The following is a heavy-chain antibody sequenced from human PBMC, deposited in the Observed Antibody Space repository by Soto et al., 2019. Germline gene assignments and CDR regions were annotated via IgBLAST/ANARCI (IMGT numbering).Heavy chain of an antibody. J-gene: IGHJ4*02. Sequence: ASVKVSCKASGYTFTSYAMHWVRQAPGQRLEWMGWINAGNGNTKYSQKFQGRVTITRDTSASTAYMELSSLRSEDTAVYYCARGPGMVYAAYFDYWGQGTLVTVSS. V-gene: IGHV1-3*01. CDR3: ARGPGMVYAAYFDY. CDR2: INAGNGNT. CDR1: GYTFTSYA. D-gene: IGHD2-8*01.